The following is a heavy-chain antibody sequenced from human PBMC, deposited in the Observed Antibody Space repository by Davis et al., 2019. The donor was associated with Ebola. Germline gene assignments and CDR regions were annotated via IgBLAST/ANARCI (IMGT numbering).Heavy chain of an antibody. V-gene: IGHV4-61*08. J-gene: IGHJ5*02. Sequence: SETLSLTCSVSGGSVSSRGYYWTWIRKPPGKGLEWLGYIYYSGDTNYNPSLKSRLTISMDSSKNQFFLRLSSVTAADTAVYYCARARGSGAWFDPWGQGTLVTVSS. CDR2: IYYSGDT. CDR1: GGSVSSRGYY. CDR3: ARARGSGAWFDP. D-gene: IGHD3-10*01.